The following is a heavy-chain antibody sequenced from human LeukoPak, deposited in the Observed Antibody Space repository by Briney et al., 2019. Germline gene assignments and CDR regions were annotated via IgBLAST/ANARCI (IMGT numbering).Heavy chain of an antibody. D-gene: IGHD2/OR15-2a*01. V-gene: IGHV3-30*03. CDR2: ISYDGSNK. J-gene: IGHJ4*02. CDR3: ARDWFHAIDY. CDR1: GFTFSSYG. Sequence: GGSLRLSCAASGFTFSSYGMHWVRQAPGKGLEWVAVISYDGSNKYYADSVKGRFTISRDNAKNTLYLQMNSLRAEDTAVYYCARDWFHAIDYWGQGTLVTVSS.